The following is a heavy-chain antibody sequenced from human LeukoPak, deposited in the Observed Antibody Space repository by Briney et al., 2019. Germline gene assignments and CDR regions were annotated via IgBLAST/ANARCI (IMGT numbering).Heavy chain of an antibody. Sequence: GGSLRLSCVASGFSFSSYWMTWVRQAPGKGLEWVSAISGGGGSTHYADSVKGRFTISRDNSKNTLYLQMCSLRAGDTAVYYCAKSSYYDSSGYYREYYFDYWGQGTLVTVSS. CDR1: GFSFSSYW. J-gene: IGHJ4*02. CDR2: ISGGGGST. D-gene: IGHD3-22*01. V-gene: IGHV3-23*01. CDR3: AKSSYYDSSGYYREYYFDY.